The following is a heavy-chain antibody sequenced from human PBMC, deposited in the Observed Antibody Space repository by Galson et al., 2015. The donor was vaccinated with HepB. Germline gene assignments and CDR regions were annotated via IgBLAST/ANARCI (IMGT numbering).Heavy chain of an antibody. D-gene: IGHD3-3*01. Sequence: SLRLSCAASGFTFSSYGMHWVRQAPGKGLEWVAVISYDGSNKYYADSVKGRFTISRDNSKNTLYLQMNSLRAEDTAVYYCAKDIFGHLIFGVVENYGMDVWGQGTTVTVSS. J-gene: IGHJ6*02. CDR3: AKDIFGHLIFGVVENYGMDV. CDR2: ISYDGSNK. V-gene: IGHV3-30*18. CDR1: GFTFSSYG.